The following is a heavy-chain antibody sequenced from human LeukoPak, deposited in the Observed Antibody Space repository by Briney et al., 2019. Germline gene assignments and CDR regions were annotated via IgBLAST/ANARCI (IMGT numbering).Heavy chain of an antibody. CDR1: GGSISSSSYY. Sequence: PSETLSLTCTVSGGSISSSSYYWGWIRQPPGKGLEWIGSIYYSRSTYYNPSLKSRITISVDTSKNQFSLKLSSVTAADTAVYYCARGPPVFWSGYYDYWGQGTLVTVSS. D-gene: IGHD3-3*01. CDR3: ARGPPVFWSGYYDY. V-gene: IGHV4-39*07. CDR2: IYYSRST. J-gene: IGHJ4*02.